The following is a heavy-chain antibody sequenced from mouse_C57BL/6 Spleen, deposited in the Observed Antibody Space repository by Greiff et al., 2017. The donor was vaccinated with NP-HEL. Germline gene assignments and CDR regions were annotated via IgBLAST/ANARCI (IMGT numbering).Heavy chain of an antibody. V-gene: IGHV1-69*01. J-gene: IGHJ2*01. CDR3: ARDYFDY. CDR2: IDPSDSYT. CDR1: GYTFTSYW. Sequence: QVQLQQPGAELVMPGASVKLSCKASGYTFTSYWMHWVKQRPGQGLGWIGEIDPSDSYTNYNQKFKGKSTLTVDKSSSTAYMQLSSLTSEDSAVYYCARDYFDYWGQGTTLTVSS.